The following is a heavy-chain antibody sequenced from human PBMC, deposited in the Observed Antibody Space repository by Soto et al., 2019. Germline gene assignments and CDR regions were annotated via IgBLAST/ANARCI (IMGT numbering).Heavy chain of an antibody. D-gene: IGHD1-20*01. CDR1: GDSVSNYY. J-gene: IGHJ6*02. CDR2: VYSSGAT. CDR3: TRGPNWNYYYYGVDV. Sequence: KASETLSLTCTVSGDSVSNYYWSWIRQPAGGGLEWIGRVYSSGATNYNPSLNGRVTMSVDTSRNQFSLRLSSVTAADTAIYYCTRGPNWNYYYYGVDVWGQGTAVTVSS. V-gene: IGHV4-4*07.